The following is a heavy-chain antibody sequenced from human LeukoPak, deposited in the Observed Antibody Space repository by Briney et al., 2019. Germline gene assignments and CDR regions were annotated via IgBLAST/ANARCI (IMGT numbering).Heavy chain of an antibody. D-gene: IGHD2-15*01. V-gene: IGHV3-23*01. CDR1: GFTFSSYA. Sequence: GGSLRLSCAASGFTFSSYAMSWVRQAPGKGLEWVSAISGSGGSTYYADSVKGRFTISRDNSKNTLYLQMNSLRAEDTAVYYCAKGARQHIVVVAATVNWFDPWGQGTLVTVSS. CDR2: ISGSGGST. J-gene: IGHJ5*02. CDR3: AKGARQHIVVVAATVNWFDP.